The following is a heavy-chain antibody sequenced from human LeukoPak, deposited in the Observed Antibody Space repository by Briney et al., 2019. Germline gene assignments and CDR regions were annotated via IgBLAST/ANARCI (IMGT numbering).Heavy chain of an antibody. J-gene: IGHJ3*02. CDR2: IIPIFGTA. Sequence: GASVKVSCKASGGTFISYAISWVRQAPGQGLEWMGGIIPIFGTANYAQKFQGRVTITADKSTSTAYMELSSLRSEDTAVYYCARGGSSWYGDAFDIWGQGTMVTVSS. D-gene: IGHD6-13*01. CDR3: ARGGSSWYGDAFDI. V-gene: IGHV1-69*06. CDR1: GGTFISYA.